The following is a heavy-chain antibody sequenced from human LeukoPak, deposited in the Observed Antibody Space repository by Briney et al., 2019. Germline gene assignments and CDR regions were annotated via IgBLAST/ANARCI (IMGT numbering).Heavy chain of an antibody. CDR3: ARVFLYRSSYGEYLDY. CDR1: GFTFSNYE. V-gene: IGHV3-48*03. J-gene: IGHJ4*02. Sequence: GGSLRLSCAASGFTFSNYEMNWVRQNPGKGLEWVSYISSSGRTIYYADSVKGRFTISRDNAKNSLYLQMNSLRAEDTAVYYCARVFLYRSSYGEYLDYWGQGTLVTVSS. D-gene: IGHD5-18*01. CDR2: ISSSGRTI.